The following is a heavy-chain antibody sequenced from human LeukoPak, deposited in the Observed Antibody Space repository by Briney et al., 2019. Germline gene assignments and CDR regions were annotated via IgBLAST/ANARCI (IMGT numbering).Heavy chain of an antibody. CDR3: ARDSAVEMATTDFDY. V-gene: IGHV3-21*01. CDR2: ISSSSSYI. CDR1: GFTFSSYS. J-gene: IGHJ4*02. D-gene: IGHD5-24*01. Sequence: GGSLRLSCAASGFTFSSYSMNWVRQAPGKGLEWVSSISSSSSYIYYADSVKGRFTISRDNAKNSLYLQMNSLRAEDTAVYYCARDSAVEMATTDFDYWGQGTLVTVSS.